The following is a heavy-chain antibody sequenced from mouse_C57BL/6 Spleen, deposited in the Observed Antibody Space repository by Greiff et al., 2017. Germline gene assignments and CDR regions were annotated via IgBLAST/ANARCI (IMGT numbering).Heavy chain of an antibody. Sequence: QVQLQQPGTELVKPGASVKLSCKASGYTFTSYWMHWVKQRPGQGLEWIGNINPSNGGTNYNEKFKSKATLTVDKASSTAYMQLSSLTSEDSAVYYCARKGGNWDYFDYWGQGTTLTVSS. CDR2: INPSNGGT. V-gene: IGHV1-53*01. CDR3: ARKGGNWDYFDY. J-gene: IGHJ2*01. D-gene: IGHD4-1*01. CDR1: GYTFTSYW.